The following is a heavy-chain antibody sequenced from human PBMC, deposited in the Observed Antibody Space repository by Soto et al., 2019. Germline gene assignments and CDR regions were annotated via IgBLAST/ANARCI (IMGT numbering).Heavy chain of an antibody. Sequence: PAETLSLTCAVSGGSISSGGYCWVCMRQGPGKGLEWIGYIYHSGSTYYNPSLKSRVTISVDRSKNQFSLKLSSVTAADTAVYYCARGTYYDFWSGYPYYFDYWGQGTLVTVSS. CDR2: IYHSGST. D-gene: IGHD3-3*01. V-gene: IGHV4-30-2*01. CDR1: GGSISSGGYC. CDR3: ARGTYYDFWSGYPYYFDY. J-gene: IGHJ4*02.